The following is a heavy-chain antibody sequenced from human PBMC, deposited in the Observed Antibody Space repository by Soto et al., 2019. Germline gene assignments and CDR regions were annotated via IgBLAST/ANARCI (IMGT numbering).Heavy chain of an antibody. CDR3: ARIQDSSGYYYYYGMDV. D-gene: IGHD3-22*01. V-gene: IGHV5-51*01. Sequence: PGEALQISCKGSGYRFTSYWIGWVRQMTGIGLEWMGVIYPGDSDTRYSPSFQGQVTISADKSISTAYLQWSSLKASDTAMYYCARIQDSSGYYYYYGMDVWGQGTTVTVSS. CDR2: IYPGDSDT. J-gene: IGHJ6*02. CDR1: GYRFTSYW.